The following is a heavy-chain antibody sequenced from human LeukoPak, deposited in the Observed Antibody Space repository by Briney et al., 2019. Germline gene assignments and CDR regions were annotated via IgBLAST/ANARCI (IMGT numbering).Heavy chain of an antibody. J-gene: IGHJ4*02. CDR3: AREHRRGHYFDY. Sequence: GSLRLSCAASGFTFSSYAMHWVRQAPGKGLEWVAVISYDGSNKYYADSVKGRFTISRDSSKNTLYLQMNSLRAEDTAVYYCAREHRRGHYFDYWGQGTLVTVSS. CDR1: GFTFSSYA. CDR2: ISYDGSNK. D-gene: IGHD1-14*01. V-gene: IGHV3-30-3*01.